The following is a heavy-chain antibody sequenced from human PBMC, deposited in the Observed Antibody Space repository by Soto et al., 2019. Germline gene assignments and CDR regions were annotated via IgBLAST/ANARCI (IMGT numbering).Heavy chain of an antibody. CDR1: GGSISSYS. CDR3: ARWIPYGGNFGPFDY. CDR2: IYYSGST. V-gene: IGHV4-59*01. Sequence: SETLSLTCTVSGGSISSYSWSWVRQPPGKGLEWIGYIYYSGSTNYNPSLKSRVTISVDTSKNQFSLKLSSVTAADTAVYYCARWIPYGGNFGPFDYWGQGTLVIVSS. J-gene: IGHJ4*02. D-gene: IGHD4-17*01.